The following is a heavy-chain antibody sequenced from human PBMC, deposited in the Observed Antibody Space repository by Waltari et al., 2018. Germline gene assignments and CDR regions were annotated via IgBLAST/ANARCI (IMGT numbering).Heavy chain of an antibody. V-gene: IGHV4-4*02. J-gene: IGHJ4*02. CDR2: VHGSGRT. CDR1: GASVTSPHL. CDR3: ARDRGRGLYLDT. D-gene: IGHD2-15*01. Sequence: QLQLQESGPGLVNPSGTLSLSFAVSGASVTSPHLWNWVRQSPQRGLEWLGQVHGSGRTNYSPSFASRITVSIDTSNNQFSLKLTAATAADTAVYYCARDRGRGLYLDTWGPGTLVTVSP.